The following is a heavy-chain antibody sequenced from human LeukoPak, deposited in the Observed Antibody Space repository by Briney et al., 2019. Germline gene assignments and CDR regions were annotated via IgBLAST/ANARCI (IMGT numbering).Heavy chain of an antibody. J-gene: IGHJ4*02. V-gene: IGHV1-18*01. Sequence: ASVKVSCKASGYTFTSYGISWVRQAPGQGLEWMGWISAYNGNTNYAQKLQGRVTMTTDTSTSTAYMELRSLRSDDTAVYYCAHWGGGYPTLWAHFDYWGQGTLVTVSS. CDR3: AHWGGGYPTLWAHFDY. D-gene: IGHD1-26*01. CDR2: ISAYNGNT. CDR1: GYTFTSYG.